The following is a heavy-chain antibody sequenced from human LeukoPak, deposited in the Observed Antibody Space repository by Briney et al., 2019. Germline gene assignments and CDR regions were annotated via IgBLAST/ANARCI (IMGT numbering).Heavy chain of an antibody. J-gene: IGHJ4*02. Sequence: GGSLRLSCVASGFTFSSYGMHWVRQAPGKGLEWVAVISYDGSNKYYADSVKGRFTISRDNSKNTLYLQMNSLRAEDTAVYYCAKGSGSYRYFDYWGQGTLVTVSS. CDR2: ISYDGSNK. CDR1: GFTFSSYG. V-gene: IGHV3-30*18. D-gene: IGHD1-26*01. CDR3: AKGSGSYRYFDY.